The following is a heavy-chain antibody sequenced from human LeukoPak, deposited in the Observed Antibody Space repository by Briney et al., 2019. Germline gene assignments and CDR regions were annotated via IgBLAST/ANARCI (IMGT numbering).Heavy chain of an antibody. CDR1: GGSFSGYY. CDR2: INHSGST. D-gene: IGHD3-3*01. J-gene: IGHJ4*02. V-gene: IGHV4-34*01. Sequence: SETLSLTCAVYGGSFSGYYWSWIRQPPGKGLEWIGEINHSGSTNYNPSLKSRVTTSVDTSKNQFSLKLSSVTAADPDVYYCARVPNPPYYDFWSGYYYFDYWGQGPLVTVSS. CDR3: ARVPNPPYYDFWSGYYYFDY.